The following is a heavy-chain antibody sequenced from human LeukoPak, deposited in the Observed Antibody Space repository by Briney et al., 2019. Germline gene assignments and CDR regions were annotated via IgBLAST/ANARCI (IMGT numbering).Heavy chain of an antibody. CDR1: GGSISSSNW. CDR3: ARLRFDRGNAFDI. CDR2: IYYSGST. D-gene: IGHD3-16*01. Sequence: SGTLSLTCAVSGGSISSSNWWSWVRQPPGKGLEWIGYIYYSGSTNYNPSLKSQVTITVDTSKNQFSLKLSSVTAADTAVYYCARLRFDRGNAFDIWGQGTMATVSS. V-gene: IGHV4-4*02. J-gene: IGHJ3*02.